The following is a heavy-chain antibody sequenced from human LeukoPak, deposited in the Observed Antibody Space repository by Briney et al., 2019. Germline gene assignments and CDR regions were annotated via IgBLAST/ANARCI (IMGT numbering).Heavy chain of an antibody. D-gene: IGHD4-11*01. CDR3: ARPGSNYVWFDAFDI. CDR1: GFTYSSYA. J-gene: IGHJ3*02. Sequence: PGRSLRLSCAASGFTYSSYAMHWVRQAPGKGLEWVAVISYDGSNKYYADSVKGRFTISRDNSKNTLYLQMNSLRAEDTAVYYCARPGSNYVWFDAFDIWGQGTMVTVSS. CDR2: ISYDGSNK. V-gene: IGHV3-30*04.